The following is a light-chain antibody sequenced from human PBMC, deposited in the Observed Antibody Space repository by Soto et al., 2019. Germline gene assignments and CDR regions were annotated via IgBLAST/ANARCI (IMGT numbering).Light chain of an antibody. Sequence: DIVMTQSPLSLPVTPGEPASISCRSSQSLLHSNGYNYLDWYLQKPGQCPQLLIYLGSNRASGVPDRFSGSGSGTDFTLIISRVEAEDVGVYYCVQALQTPPTFGQGTRLEIK. CDR2: LGS. J-gene: IGKJ5*01. V-gene: IGKV2-28*01. CDR1: QSLLHSNGYNY. CDR3: VQALQTPPT.